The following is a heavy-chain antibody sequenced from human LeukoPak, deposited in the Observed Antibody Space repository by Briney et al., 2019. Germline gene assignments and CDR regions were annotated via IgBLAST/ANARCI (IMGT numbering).Heavy chain of an antibody. Sequence: GGSLRLSCAASGFTFSDYYMSWIRQAPGKGLEWVSHISSSGSTIYYADSVKGRFTISRDNAKNSLYLQMNSLRAEDTAVYYCARYHYYDSSGYYSRDYYYYYGMDVWGQGTTVTVSS. V-gene: IGHV3-11*01. CDR3: ARYHYYDSSGYYSRDYYYYYGMDV. J-gene: IGHJ6*02. CDR2: ISSSGSTI. CDR1: GFTFSDYY. D-gene: IGHD3-22*01.